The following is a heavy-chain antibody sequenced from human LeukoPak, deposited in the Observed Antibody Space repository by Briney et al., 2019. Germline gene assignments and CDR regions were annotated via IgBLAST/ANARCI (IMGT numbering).Heavy chain of an antibody. CDR2: ISYDGSYT. CDR1: GFTFNIYG. J-gene: IGHJ3*02. D-gene: IGHD3-3*01. Sequence: GGSLRLSCAASGFTFNIYGMHWVRQAPGKGLEWVAFISYDGSYTYYADSVKGRFTISRDNSKNTLYLQMNSLRPEDTAVYYCAKDEPVRFVGAFDIWGQGTVVTVSS. V-gene: IGHV3-30*18. CDR3: AKDEPVRFVGAFDI.